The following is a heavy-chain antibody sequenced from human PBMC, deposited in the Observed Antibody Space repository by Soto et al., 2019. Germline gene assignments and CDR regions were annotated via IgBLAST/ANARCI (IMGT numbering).Heavy chain of an antibody. Sequence: QVQLVQSGAELKKPGASVKVSCKPSGYTFNSYGITWVRQAPGQGLEWMGWISAYNSNTVYAQRLQGRVTMTTDTSTITAYMELRSLRSDDTAVYYCARGAPHDYWGQGTLVTVSS. CDR2: ISAYNSNT. V-gene: IGHV1-18*01. J-gene: IGHJ4*02. CDR1: GYTFNSYG. CDR3: ARGAPHDY.